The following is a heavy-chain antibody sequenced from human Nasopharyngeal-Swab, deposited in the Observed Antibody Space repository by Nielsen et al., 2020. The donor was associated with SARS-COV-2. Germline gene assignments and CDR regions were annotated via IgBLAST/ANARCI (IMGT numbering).Heavy chain of an antibody. Sequence: GESLKISCAASGFTFSSYAMHWVRQAPGKGLEYVSAISSNGGSTYYANSVKGRFTISRDNSKNTLYLQMGSLRAEDMAVYYCAKTRPAFGVVINYYYYYGMDVWGQGTTVTVSS. D-gene: IGHD3-3*01. CDR3: AKTRPAFGVVINYYYYYGMDV. CDR2: ISSNGGST. V-gene: IGHV3-64*01. CDR1: GFTFSSYA. J-gene: IGHJ6*02.